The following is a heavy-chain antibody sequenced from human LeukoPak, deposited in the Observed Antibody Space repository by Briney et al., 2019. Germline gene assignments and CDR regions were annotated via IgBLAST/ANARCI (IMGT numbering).Heavy chain of an antibody. J-gene: IGHJ4*02. CDR2: ISSSGDTI. CDR3: ARDVRRGYSNAYFDC. D-gene: IGHD4-11*01. Sequence: GGSLRLSCAASGFTFSDYYMNWIRQAPGKGLEWVSYISSSGDTIYYADSVKGRFTISRDNGKSSLYLQMNSLRAEDTAVYYCARDVRRGYSNAYFDCWGQGTLVTVSS. CDR1: GFTFSDYY. V-gene: IGHV3-11*01.